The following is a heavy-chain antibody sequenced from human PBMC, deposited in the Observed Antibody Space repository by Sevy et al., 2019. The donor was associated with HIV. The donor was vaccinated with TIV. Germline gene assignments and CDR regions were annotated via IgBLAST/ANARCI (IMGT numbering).Heavy chain of an antibody. J-gene: IGHJ4*02. Sequence: GGSLTLSCAASGFTFSSYAMSWVRHAPGKGLEWVSAISGSGGSTYYADSVKGRFTISRDNSKNTLYLQMNSLRAEDTAVYYCAKDSQTDYYDSSGFFDYWGQGTLVTVSS. V-gene: IGHV3-23*01. CDR2: ISGSGGST. CDR1: GFTFSSYA. D-gene: IGHD3-22*01. CDR3: AKDSQTDYYDSSGFFDY.